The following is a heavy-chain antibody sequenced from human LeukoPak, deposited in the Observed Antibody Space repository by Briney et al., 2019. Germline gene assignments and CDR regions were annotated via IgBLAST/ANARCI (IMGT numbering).Heavy chain of an antibody. CDR3: ARSLGYCSGGSCYPGAL. CDR1: GYTFTSYG. CDR2: ISGYNGNT. J-gene: IGHJ4*02. V-gene: IGHV1-18*01. Sequence: ASVKVSCKASGYTFTSYGISRVRQAPGQGVEWMGWISGYNGNTNYAQKLQGRVTMTTDTSTSTAYMELRSLRSDDTAVYYCARSLGYCSGGSCYPGALWGQGTLVTVSS. D-gene: IGHD2-15*01.